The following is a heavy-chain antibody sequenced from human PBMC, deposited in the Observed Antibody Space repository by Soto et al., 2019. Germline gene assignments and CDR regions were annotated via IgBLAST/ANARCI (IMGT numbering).Heavy chain of an antibody. D-gene: IGHD3-3*01. Sequence: WASVKVSCKASGYTFTSYYMHWVRQAPGQGLEWMGIINPSGGSTSYAQKFQGRVTMTRDTSTSTVYMELSSLRSEDTAVYYCARGSIRFLEWLYPNYYYYGMDVWGQGTTVTVSS. CDR1: GYTFTSYY. CDR3: ARGSIRFLEWLYPNYYYYGMDV. J-gene: IGHJ6*02. V-gene: IGHV1-46*01. CDR2: INPSGGST.